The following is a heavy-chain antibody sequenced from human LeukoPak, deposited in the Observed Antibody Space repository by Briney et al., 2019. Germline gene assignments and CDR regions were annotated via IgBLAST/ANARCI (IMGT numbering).Heavy chain of an antibody. V-gene: IGHV1-69*06. CDR1: GGTFSSYA. D-gene: IGHD3-22*01. J-gene: IGHJ4*02. Sequence: SVKVSCKASGGTFSSYAISWVRQAPGQGLEWMGGIIPIFGTANYAQKFQGRVTITADKSTSTAYMELSSLRSEDTAVYYCARGYYDSSGYSSSLDYWGQGTLVTVSS. CDR2: IIPIFGTA. CDR3: ARGYYDSSGYSSSLDY.